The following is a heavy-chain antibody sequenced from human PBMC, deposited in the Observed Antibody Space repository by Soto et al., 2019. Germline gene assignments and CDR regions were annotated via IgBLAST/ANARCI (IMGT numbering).Heavy chain of an antibody. CDR1: DDSFRGADYY. CDR2: TYYNGDT. J-gene: IGHJ4*02. D-gene: IGHD6-25*01. V-gene: IGHV4-61*08. Sequence: PSETLSLTCTVSDDSFRGADYYWSWIRQPLGKGPEWIGYTYYNGDTKYNPALKSRVTMSVDTSKNQFSLRLSSVTAADTAVYFCATGPGYIDGLRTFVFWGRGILLTVSS. CDR3: ATGPGYIDGLRTFVF.